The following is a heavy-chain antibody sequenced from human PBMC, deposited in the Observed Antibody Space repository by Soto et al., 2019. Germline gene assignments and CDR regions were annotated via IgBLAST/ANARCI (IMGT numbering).Heavy chain of an antibody. CDR2: IIPIFGTA. CDR1: GGTFSSYA. D-gene: IGHD1-7*01. J-gene: IGHJ5*02. CDR3: ARDYWNYEWHWFDP. Sequence: SVKVSCKASGGTFSSYAISWVRQAPGQGLEWMGGIIPIFGTANYAQKFQGRVTITADESTSTAYMALSSLRPEDTAAYYFARDYWNYEWHWFDPWGQGTRVTVCS. V-gene: IGHV1-69*13.